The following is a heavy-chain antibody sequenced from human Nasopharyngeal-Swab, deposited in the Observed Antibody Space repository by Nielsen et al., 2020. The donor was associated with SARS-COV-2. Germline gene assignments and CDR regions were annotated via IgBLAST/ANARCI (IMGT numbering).Heavy chain of an antibody. Sequence: GESLKISCAASGFGFSAHYMDWVRQAPGMGLEWVGRIRNKDKRYTTEYAASVKGRFTISRDDSKNSLYLQMNSLKTEDAAVYYCARVGICNSDWYGSYDSWGQGTLVTVSS. CDR1: GFGFSAHY. CDR3: ARVGICNSDWYGSYDS. V-gene: IGHV3-72*01. J-gene: IGHJ4*02. CDR2: IRNKDKRYTT. D-gene: IGHD6-19*01.